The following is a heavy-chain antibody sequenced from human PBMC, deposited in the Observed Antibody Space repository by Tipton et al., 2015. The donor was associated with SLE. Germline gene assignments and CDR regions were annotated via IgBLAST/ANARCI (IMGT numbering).Heavy chain of an antibody. CDR2: IAKKFYGETT. Sequence: SLRLSCTVSGFTFGDYPMSWVRQAPGKGLEWVGFIAKKFYGETTEYAASVKGRFTISRDDSKNIAYLQMKSLKVDDTAVYYCTRGGGSGSQGPLDVWGKGTTVTVSS. D-gene: IGHD1-26*01. J-gene: IGHJ6*04. V-gene: IGHV3-49*04. CDR1: GFTFGDYP. CDR3: TRGGGSGSQGPLDV.